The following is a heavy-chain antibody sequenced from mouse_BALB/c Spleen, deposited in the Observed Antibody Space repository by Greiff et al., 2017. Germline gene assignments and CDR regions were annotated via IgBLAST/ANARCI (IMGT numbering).Heavy chain of an antibody. J-gene: IGHJ1*01. CDR3: AREGYYGSSPYWYFDV. Sequence: EVKVVESGGGLVKPGGSLKLSCAASGFTFSSYAMSWVRQTPEKRLEWVASISSGGSTYYPDSVKGRFTISRDNARNILYLQMSSLRSEDTAMYYCAREGYYGSSPYWYFDVWGAGTTVTVSS. CDR2: ISSGGST. CDR1: GFTFSSYA. D-gene: IGHD1-1*01. V-gene: IGHV5-6-5*01.